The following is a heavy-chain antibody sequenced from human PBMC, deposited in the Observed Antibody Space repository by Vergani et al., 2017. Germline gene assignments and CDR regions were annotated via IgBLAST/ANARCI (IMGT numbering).Heavy chain of an antibody. Sequence: QVQLQQWGAGLLKPSETLSLTCAVYGGSFSGYYWSWIRQPPGQGVEWIGEINHSGSTNYNPSLKSRVTISVDTSKNQFSLKLSAVTAADTAVYYCARDQLWLPWCLDLWGRGTLVTVSS. V-gene: IGHV4-34*01. CDR3: ARDQLWLPWCLDL. CDR1: GGSFSGYY. CDR2: INHSGST. D-gene: IGHD5-18*01. J-gene: IGHJ2*01.